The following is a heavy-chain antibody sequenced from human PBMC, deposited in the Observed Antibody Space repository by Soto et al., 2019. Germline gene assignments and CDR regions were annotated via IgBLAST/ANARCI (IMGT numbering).Heavy chain of an antibody. CDR2: ISAYNGNT. J-gene: IGHJ6*02. D-gene: IGHD6-6*01. CDR1: GYTFTSYC. CDR3: ARGVYKDYYYYGMDV. Sequence: ASVKVSCKSSGYTFTSYCISCVRQPPGQGLEWMGLISAYNGNTNYAQKLQGRDTMTTDTSTSTAYMELRSLRSDDTAVYYCARGVYKDYYYYGMDVWGQGTTVTVSS. V-gene: IGHV1-18*04.